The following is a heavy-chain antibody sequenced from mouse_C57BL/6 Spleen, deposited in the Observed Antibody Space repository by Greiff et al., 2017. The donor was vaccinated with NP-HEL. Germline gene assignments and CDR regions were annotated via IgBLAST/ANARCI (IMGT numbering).Heavy chain of an antibody. Sequence: VQLQQPGAELVKPGASVKLSCKASGYTFTSYWMQWVKPRPGQGLEWIGEIDPSDSYPNYNQKFKGKATLTVDTSSSTAYMQLSSLTSEDSAVYYCARGEGNWDPFDYWGQGTTLTVSS. D-gene: IGHD4-1*01. J-gene: IGHJ2*01. CDR1: GYTFTSYW. CDR3: ARGEGNWDPFDY. CDR2: IDPSDSYP. V-gene: IGHV1-50*01.